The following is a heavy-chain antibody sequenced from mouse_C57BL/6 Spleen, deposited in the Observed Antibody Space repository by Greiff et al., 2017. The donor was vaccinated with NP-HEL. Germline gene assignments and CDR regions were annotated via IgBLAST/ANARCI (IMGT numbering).Heavy chain of an antibody. V-gene: IGHV7-3*01. CDR1: GFTFTDYY. CDR3: ARYRLDFYYAMDY. Sequence: EVQVVESGGGLVQPGGSLSLSCAASGFTFTDYYMSWVRQPPGKALEWLGFIRNKANGYTTEYSASVKGRFTISRDNSQSILYLQMNALRAEDSATYYCARYRLDFYYAMDYWGQGTSVTVSS. CDR2: IRNKANGYTT. D-gene: IGHD4-1*01. J-gene: IGHJ4*01.